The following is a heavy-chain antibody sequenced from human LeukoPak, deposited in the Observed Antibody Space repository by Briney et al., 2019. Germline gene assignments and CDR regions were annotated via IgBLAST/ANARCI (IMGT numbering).Heavy chain of an antibody. D-gene: IGHD3-3*01. CDR3: AREVFGVVESSYGMDV. Sequence: SETLSLTCAVYGGSFSGYYWSWIRQPPGKGLEWIGETNHSGSTNYNPSFKSRVTISVDTSKNQFSLKLSSVTAADTAVYYCAREVFGVVESSYGMDVWGQGTTVTVSS. CDR2: TNHSGST. J-gene: IGHJ6*02. CDR1: GGSFSGYY. V-gene: IGHV4-34*01.